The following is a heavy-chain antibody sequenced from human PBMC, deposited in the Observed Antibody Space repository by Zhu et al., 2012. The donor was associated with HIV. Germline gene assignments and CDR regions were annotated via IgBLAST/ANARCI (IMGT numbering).Heavy chain of an antibody. CDR3: ARLDGSSTADY. Sequence: QVQLQQWGAGLLKPSETLSLTCAVYGGSFSGYYWSWIRQPPGKGLEWIGEINHSGSTNYNPSLKSRVTISVDTSKNQFSLKLSSVTAADTAVYYCARLDGSSTADYWGQGTLVTVSS. CDR1: GGSFSGYY. D-gene: IGHD2-21*02. CDR2: INHSGST. V-gene: IGHV4-34*01. J-gene: IGHJ4*02.